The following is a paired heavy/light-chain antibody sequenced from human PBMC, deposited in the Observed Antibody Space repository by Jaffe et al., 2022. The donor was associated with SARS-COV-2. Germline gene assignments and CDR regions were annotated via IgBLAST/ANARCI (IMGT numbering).Heavy chain of an antibody. CDR2: IYPSDSDT. CDR3: ARRTAAFDY. Sequence: EVQLVQSGAEVKKPGESLKISCKGSGYTFSNYWIGWVRQMPGKGLEWMGIIYPSDSDTRYSPSFQGQVTISADKSISTAYLQWNSLKASDTARYYCARRTAAFDYWGLGTLVTVSS. CDR1: GYTFSNYW. V-gene: IGHV5-51*01. J-gene: IGHJ4*02. D-gene: IGHD6-13*01.
Light chain of an antibody. Sequence: QSVLTQPPSVSGAPGQRVTISCTGGSSNIGAGYDVHWYQVLPGTAPKLLISANNNRPSGVPDRFSGSKSGTSASLAISGLQAEDEADYYCQSYDKNLRGVFGGGTKVTVL. J-gene: IGLJ3*02. CDR3: QSYDKNLRGV. CDR1: SSNIGAGYD. V-gene: IGLV1-40*01. CDR2: ANN.